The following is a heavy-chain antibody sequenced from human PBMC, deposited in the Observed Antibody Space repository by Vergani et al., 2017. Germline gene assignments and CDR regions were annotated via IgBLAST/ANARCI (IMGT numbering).Heavy chain of an antibody. CDR3: ARGLYTSSSESAFDI. V-gene: IGHV3-11*01. CDR2: ISSSGII. Sequence: QVQLVESGGGFVKPGGSLRLSCAASGFTLSDYYISWIRQAPGKGLELVSYISSSGIIYYADSVKGRFTISSDNAKYSVYLQMNSLRAEDTAVYFCARGLYTSSSESAFDIWGQGTMVTVSS. D-gene: IGHD6-6*01. CDR1: GFTLSDYY. J-gene: IGHJ3*02.